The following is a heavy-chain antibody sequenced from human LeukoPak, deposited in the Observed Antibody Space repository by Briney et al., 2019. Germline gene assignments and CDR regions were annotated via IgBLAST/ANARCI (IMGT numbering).Heavy chain of an antibody. CDR1: GFTFSSDD. CDR2: IWYDGSNK. CDR3: APRPTKWELLMRGMDV. V-gene: IGHV3-33*08. J-gene: IGHJ6*02. D-gene: IGHD1-26*01. Sequence: GVSLTLSCAASGFTFSSDDMQGLRQAPGEGREWWAVIWYDGSNKYYADSVKGRFTISRDNSKNTLYLQMNSLRAEDTAVYYCAPRPTKWELLMRGMDVWGQPTTVTVS.